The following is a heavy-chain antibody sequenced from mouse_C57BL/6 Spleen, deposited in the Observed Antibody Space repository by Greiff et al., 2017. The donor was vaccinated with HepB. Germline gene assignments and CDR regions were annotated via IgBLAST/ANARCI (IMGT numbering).Heavy chain of an antibody. CDR1: GFNIKDDY. Sequence: DVQLQESGAELVRPGASVKLSCTASGFNIKDDYMHWVKQRPEQGLEWIGWIDPENGDTEYASKFQGKATITADTSSNTAYLQLSSLTSEDTAVYYCTTTTVDLFDYWGQGTTLTVSS. D-gene: IGHD1-1*01. V-gene: IGHV14-4*01. CDR3: TTTTVDLFDY. CDR2: IDPENGDT. J-gene: IGHJ2*01.